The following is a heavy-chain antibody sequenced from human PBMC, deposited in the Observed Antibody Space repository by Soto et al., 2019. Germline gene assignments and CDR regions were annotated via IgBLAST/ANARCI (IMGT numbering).Heavy chain of an antibody. D-gene: IGHD2-15*01. CDR1: GFTFSSYG. Sequence: QVQLVESGGGVVQPGRSLRLSCAASGFTFSSYGIHWVRQAPGKGLEWVAVISYDGSENYYADSVKGRFTISRDNSKNTLFLQMSSLRPDDTAVYYCARDLRGCSGGTCYSTYHYGMDVWGQGTTVTVSS. CDR2: ISYDGSEN. CDR3: ARDLRGCSGGTCYSTYHYGMDV. V-gene: IGHV3-30-3*01. J-gene: IGHJ6*02.